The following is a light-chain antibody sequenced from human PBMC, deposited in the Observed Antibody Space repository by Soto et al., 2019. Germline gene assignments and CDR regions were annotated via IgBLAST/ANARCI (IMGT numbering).Light chain of an antibody. J-gene: IGLJ1*01. CDR2: DVS. V-gene: IGLV2-14*03. CDR1: SSDVGAYNY. CDR3: SSFTRSNAYV. Sequence: QSVLTQPASVSGSPGQSITISCTGTSSDVGAYNYVSWYQQHPGKVPKLMIYDVSDRPSGVSNRFSGSKSGNTASLTISGLQAADEADYYCSSFTRSNAYVFGTGTKLTVL.